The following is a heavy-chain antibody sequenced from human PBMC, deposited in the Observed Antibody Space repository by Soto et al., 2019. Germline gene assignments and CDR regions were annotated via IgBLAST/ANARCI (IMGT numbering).Heavy chain of an antibody. CDR1: GGTFSSYA. CDR3: ARTSTMVRGVIITEPTYYYGMDV. Sequence: QVQLVQSGAEVKKPGSSVKVSCKASGGTFSSYAISWVRQAPGQGLEWMGGIIPIFGTANYAQKFQGRVTLTADESTSTAYMELSSLRSEDTAVYYCARTSTMVRGVIITEPTYYYGMDVWGQGTTVTVS. V-gene: IGHV1-69*01. CDR2: IIPIFGTA. J-gene: IGHJ6*02. D-gene: IGHD3-10*01.